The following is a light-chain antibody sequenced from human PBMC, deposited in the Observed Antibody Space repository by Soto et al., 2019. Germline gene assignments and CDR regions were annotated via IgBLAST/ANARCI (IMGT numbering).Light chain of an antibody. Sequence: QSVLTQPPSASGSPGQSVTISCTGTSSDGGGYNYVSWYQQYPGKAPKLIIYEVSKRPSGVPDRFYGSKSGSTASLTVSGLQAEDEADYYCSSYAGSNNLVFGGGTKLTVL. CDR1: SSDGGGYNY. CDR2: EVS. CDR3: SSYAGSNNLV. J-gene: IGLJ2*01. V-gene: IGLV2-8*01.